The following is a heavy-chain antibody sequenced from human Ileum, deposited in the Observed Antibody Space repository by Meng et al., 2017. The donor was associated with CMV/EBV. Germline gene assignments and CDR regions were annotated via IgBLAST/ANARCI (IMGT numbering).Heavy chain of an antibody. CDR1: S. J-gene: IGHJ1*01. D-gene: IGHD2-2*02. Sequence: SWRWSRLPPGYGLEWLGDLDPGGSTDCVPSLKSRVPISVDAATVQFSLKLSSVTAADTAVYYCARGRMTGYCSSTSCYRTIVGLQHWGQGTMVTVSS. V-gene: IGHV4-34*01. CDR3: ARGRMTGYCSSTSCYRTIVGLQH. CDR2: LDPGGST.